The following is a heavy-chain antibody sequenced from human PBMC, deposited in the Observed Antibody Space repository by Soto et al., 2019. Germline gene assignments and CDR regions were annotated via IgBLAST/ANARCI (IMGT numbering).Heavy chain of an antibody. V-gene: IGHV1-18*01. CDR1: GYPFIKYG. D-gene: IGHD2-21*01. J-gene: IGHJ6*02. CDR3: AKEGGHGARMHMCGMDV. CDR2: ISGHNGGT. Sequence: QPQLVQSGVEVKKPGASVRVTCKASGYPFIKYGINWVRQAPGQGLEWMGWISGHNGGTNYGQKFRARITMATDTSSKTAYLELRSLRSDDTAVYYCAKEGGHGARMHMCGMDVWGQGTTVTVSS.